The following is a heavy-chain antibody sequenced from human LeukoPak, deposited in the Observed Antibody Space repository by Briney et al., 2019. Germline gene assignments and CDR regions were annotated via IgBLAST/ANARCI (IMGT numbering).Heavy chain of an antibody. CDR3: ARCPPNGGWSYYYYYYMDV. D-gene: IGHD2-8*01. J-gene: IGHJ6*03. Sequence: SETLSLTCTVSGGSISSYYWSWIRQPAGKGLEWIGRILTSGSTNYNPSLKSRVTMSVDTSKNQFSLKLSSVTAADTAVYYCARCPPNGGWSYYYYYYMDVWGKGTTVTVSS. CDR1: GGSISSYY. V-gene: IGHV4-4*07. CDR2: ILTSGST.